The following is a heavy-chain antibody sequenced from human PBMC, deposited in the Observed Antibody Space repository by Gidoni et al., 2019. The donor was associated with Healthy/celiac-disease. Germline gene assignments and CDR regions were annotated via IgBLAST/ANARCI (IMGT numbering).Heavy chain of an antibody. J-gene: IGHJ6*02. Sequence: EVQLVESGGGLVKPGGSLRLSCAASGFTFSNAWMNWVRQAPGKGLEWVGRIKSKTDGGTTDYAAPVKFRFTISRDDSKNTLYLQMNSLKTEDTAVYYCTTPGAYQPAAFGMDVWGQGTTVTVSS. CDR3: TTPGAYQPAAFGMDV. V-gene: IGHV3-15*07. CDR2: IKSKTDGGTT. CDR1: GFTFSNAW. D-gene: IGHD2-2*01.